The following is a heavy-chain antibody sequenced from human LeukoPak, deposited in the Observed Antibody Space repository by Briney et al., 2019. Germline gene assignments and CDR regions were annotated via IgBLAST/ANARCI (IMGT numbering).Heavy chain of an antibody. J-gene: IGHJ5*02. CDR1: GYSISSGYY. CDR2: IYHSGST. Sequence: PSETLSLTCTVSGYSISSGYYWGWFRQPPGKGLEWIGSIYHSGSTYNNPSLKSRVTLSVDTSKNQFSLKLSSVTAADTAVYYCARIGATEVWNWFDPWGQGTLVTVSS. V-gene: IGHV4-38-2*02. CDR3: ARIGATEVWNWFDP. D-gene: IGHD1-26*01.